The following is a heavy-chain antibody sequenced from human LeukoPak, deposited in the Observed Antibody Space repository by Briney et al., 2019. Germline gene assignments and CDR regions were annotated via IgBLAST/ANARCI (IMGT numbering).Heavy chain of an antibody. CDR3: ARDIPAAGTGFWFDP. J-gene: IGHJ5*02. D-gene: IGHD6-13*01. V-gene: IGHV4-4*07. Sequence: SETLSLTCTVSGGSISSYCWSWIRQPAGKGLEWIGRIYTSGSTNYNPSLKSRVTMSVDTSKNQFSLKLSSVTAADTAVYYCARDIPAAGTGFWFDPWGQGTLVTVSS. CDR2: IYTSGST. CDR1: GGSISSYC.